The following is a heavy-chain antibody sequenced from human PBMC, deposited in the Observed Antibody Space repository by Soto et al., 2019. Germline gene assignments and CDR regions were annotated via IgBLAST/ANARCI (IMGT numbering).Heavy chain of an antibody. D-gene: IGHD3-10*01. Sequence: QVQLQESGPGLVKPSQTLSLTCTVSGGSISSGDYYWSWIRQPPGKGLEWIGYIYYSGSTYYNPSLKSRVTISVDTSKNQFSLKLSSVAAADTAVYYWARDRRITMVRGARSWFDPWGQGTLVTVSS. CDR3: ARDRRITMVRGARSWFDP. CDR1: GGSISSGDYY. J-gene: IGHJ5*02. CDR2: IYYSGST. V-gene: IGHV4-30-4*01.